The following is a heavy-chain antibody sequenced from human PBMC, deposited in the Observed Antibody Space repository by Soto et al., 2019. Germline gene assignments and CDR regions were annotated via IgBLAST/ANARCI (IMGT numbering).Heavy chain of an antibody. Sequence: ASVKVSCKASGYTFTSYDINWVRQATGQGLEWMGWMNPNSGNTGYAQKFQGRVTMTRDTSTSTVYMELISLTSEDTAVYYCARDVGMASRPYLDYWGQGTLVTVSS. V-gene: IGHV1-8*01. CDR1: GYTFTSYD. CDR3: ARDVGMASRPYLDY. CDR2: MNPNSGNT. J-gene: IGHJ4*02. D-gene: IGHD6-6*01.